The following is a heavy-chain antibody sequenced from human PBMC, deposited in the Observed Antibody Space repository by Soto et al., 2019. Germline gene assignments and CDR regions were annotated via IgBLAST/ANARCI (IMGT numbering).Heavy chain of an antibody. V-gene: IGHV1-69*02. CDR1: GGTFSSYT. CDR2: IIPILGIA. J-gene: IGHJ6*02. CDR3: ARVGGEYSSGSRPRTLGNYYYGMDV. Sequence: GASVKVSCKASGGTFSSYTISWVRQAPGQGLEWMGRIIPILGIANYAQKFQGRVTITADKSTSTAYMELSSLRSEDTAVYYCARVGGEYSSGSRPRTLGNYYYGMDVWGQGTTVTVSS. D-gene: IGHD6-19*01.